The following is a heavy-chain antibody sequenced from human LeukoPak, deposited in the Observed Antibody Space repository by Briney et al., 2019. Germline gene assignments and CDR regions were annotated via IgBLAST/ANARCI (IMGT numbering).Heavy chain of an antibody. CDR2: IYHSGST. J-gene: IGHJ4*02. Sequence: PSETLSLTCAVSGYSISSGYYWGWIRQPPGKGLEWIGSIYHSGSTYYNPSLKSRVTISVDTSKNQFSLKLSSVTAADTAVYYCARRGYSYGTVDYWGQGTLVTVSS. CDR3: ARRGYSYGTVDY. CDR1: GYSISSGYY. D-gene: IGHD5-18*01. V-gene: IGHV4-38-2*01.